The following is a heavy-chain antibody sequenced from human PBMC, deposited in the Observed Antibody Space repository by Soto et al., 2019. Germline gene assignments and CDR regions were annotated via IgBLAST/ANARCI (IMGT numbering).Heavy chain of an antibody. Sequence: SGGSLRLSCAASGFIFTRYSMNWVRQAPGKGLEWVSSISSTTNYIYYGDSMKGRFTISRDNAKNSLYLEMNSLRAEDTAVYYCARESEDLPSNFDYWGQGTLVTVSS. CDR2: ISSTTNYI. J-gene: IGHJ4*02. CDR3: ARESEDLPSNFDY. V-gene: IGHV3-21*06. CDR1: GFIFTRYS.